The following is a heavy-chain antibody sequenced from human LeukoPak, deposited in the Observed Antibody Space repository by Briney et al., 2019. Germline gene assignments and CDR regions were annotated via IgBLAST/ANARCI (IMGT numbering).Heavy chain of an antibody. CDR2: ISAYNGNT. D-gene: IGHD3-9*01. CDR3: ASSNDILTGFDY. V-gene: IGHV1-18*01. CDR1: GYTFTSYG. J-gene: IGHJ4*02. Sequence: ASVKVSCKASGYTFTSYGISWVRQAPGQGLEWMGWISAYNGNTNYAQKLQGRVTMTTDTSTSAAYMELRSLRSDDTAVYYCASSNDILTGFDYWGQGTLVTVSS.